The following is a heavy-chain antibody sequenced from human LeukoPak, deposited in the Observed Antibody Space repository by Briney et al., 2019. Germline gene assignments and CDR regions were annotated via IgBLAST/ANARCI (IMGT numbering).Heavy chain of an antibody. CDR2: IYYSGSS. Sequence: SETLSLTCIVSGGSISSHYWSWIRQPPGKGLEWIGYIYYSGSSKYNPSLKSRVTISVDTSKSQFSLKLSSVTAADTAVYYCARLYDSSGYTNWLDPWGQGTLVTVSS. V-gene: IGHV4-59*11. CDR3: ARLYDSSGYTNWLDP. CDR1: GGSISSHY. J-gene: IGHJ5*02. D-gene: IGHD3-22*01.